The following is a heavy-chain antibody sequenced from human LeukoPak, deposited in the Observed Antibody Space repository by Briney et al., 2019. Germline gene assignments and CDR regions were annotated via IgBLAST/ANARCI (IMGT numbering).Heavy chain of an antibody. CDR1: GGSFSGYY. CDR3: ARATDLVRGVVGAFDT. D-gene: IGHD3-10*01. Sequence: SETLSLTCAVYGGSFSGYYWSWIRQPPGKGLERIGSMYYSGSTYYNPSLKSRVTISVGTSRTQFSLKLSSVTATDTALYYCARATDLVRGVVGAFDTWGQGTMVTVSS. CDR2: MYYSGST. V-gene: IGHV4-34*01. J-gene: IGHJ3*02.